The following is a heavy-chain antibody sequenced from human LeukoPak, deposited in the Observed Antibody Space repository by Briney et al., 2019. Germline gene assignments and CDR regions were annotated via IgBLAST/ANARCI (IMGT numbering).Heavy chain of an antibody. J-gene: IGHJ4*02. CDR2: INPNTGGT. V-gene: IGHV1-2*02. Sequence: ASVKVSCKASGYPFTGYYIHWMRQAPGQGLEWMGWINPNTGGTNYAQKFQGRVTMTRDTSISTAYLEVSRLTYDDTAVYYCARDNNGNSFEYWGQGTLVAVSS. CDR3: ARDNNGNSFEY. CDR1: GYPFTGYY. D-gene: IGHD1-26*01.